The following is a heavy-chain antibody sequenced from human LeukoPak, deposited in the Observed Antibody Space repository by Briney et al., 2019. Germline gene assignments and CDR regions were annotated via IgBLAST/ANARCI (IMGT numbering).Heavy chain of an antibody. J-gene: IGHJ6*03. D-gene: IGHD2-15*01. Sequence: GGSLRLSCAASGFTFSSYEMNWVRQAPGKGLEWVSYISSSGSTIYYADSVKGRFTISRDNAKNSLYLQMNSLRAEDTAVYYCARDSHGGYYYYYYYMDVWGKGTTVTVSS. V-gene: IGHV3-48*03. CDR2: ISSSGSTI. CDR1: GFTFSSYE. CDR3: ARDSHGGYYYYYYYMDV.